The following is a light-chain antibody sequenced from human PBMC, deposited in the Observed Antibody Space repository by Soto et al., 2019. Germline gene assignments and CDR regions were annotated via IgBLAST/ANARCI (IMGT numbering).Light chain of an antibody. Sequence: QSALTQPASVSGSPGQSITISCTGTSSDVGGYNFVSWYQQHPGKAPKFIIYDVRNRPSGVSNRLSGSRSGNTASLTISGLQAEDEADYYCSSYTSSSTVIFGGGTKLTVL. CDR2: DVR. J-gene: IGLJ2*01. V-gene: IGLV2-14*03. CDR3: SSYTSSSTVI. CDR1: SSDVGGYNF.